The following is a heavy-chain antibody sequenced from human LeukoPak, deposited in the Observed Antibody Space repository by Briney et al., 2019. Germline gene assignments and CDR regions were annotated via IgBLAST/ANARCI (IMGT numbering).Heavy chain of an antibody. Sequence: PGGSLRLSCAASGLTFSSYAMHWVRQAPGKGLEWVAVISYDGSNKYYADSVKGRFTISRDNSKNTLYLQMNSLRAEDTAVYYCARDSGLVVTDAYFDYWGQGTLVTVSS. J-gene: IGHJ4*02. D-gene: IGHD2-15*01. CDR1: GLTFSSYA. V-gene: IGHV3-30-3*01. CDR2: ISYDGSNK. CDR3: ARDSGLVVTDAYFDY.